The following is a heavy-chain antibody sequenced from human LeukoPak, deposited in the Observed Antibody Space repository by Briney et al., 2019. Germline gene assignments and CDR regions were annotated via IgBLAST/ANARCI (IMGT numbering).Heavy chain of an antibody. Sequence: SETLSLTCTVSGDSISSGDYYWSWIRQPAGKGLEWIGRISSSGSTNYNPSLKSRVTISVDTSKNQFSLKLSSVTAADTAVYYCARGGGISHYYYYMDVWGKGTTVTISS. CDR1: GDSISSGDYY. CDR2: ISSSGST. D-gene: IGHD6-13*01. CDR3: ARGGGISHYYYYMDV. J-gene: IGHJ6*03. V-gene: IGHV4-61*02.